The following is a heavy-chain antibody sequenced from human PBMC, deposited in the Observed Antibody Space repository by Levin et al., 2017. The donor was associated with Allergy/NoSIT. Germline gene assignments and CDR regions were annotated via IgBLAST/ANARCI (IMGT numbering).Heavy chain of an antibody. CDR3: ARPLSRTYDFWSGYYGTWFDP. Sequence: ASVKVSCKASGYTFTSYDINWVRQATGQGLEWMGWMNPNTGNTGYAQKFQGRVTMTRNTSISTAYMELSSLKSEDTAVYYCARPLSRTYDFWSGYYGTWFDPWGQGTLVTVSS. CDR1: GYTFTSYD. CDR2: MNPNTGNT. D-gene: IGHD3-3*01. J-gene: IGHJ5*02. V-gene: IGHV1-8*01.